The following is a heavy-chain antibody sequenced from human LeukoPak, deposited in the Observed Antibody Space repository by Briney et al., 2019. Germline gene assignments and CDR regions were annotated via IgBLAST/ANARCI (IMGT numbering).Heavy chain of an antibody. CDR2: INWNGGST. Sequence: GGSLRLSCAASGFIFDDYGMSCVRQAPGKGLEWVSGINWNGGSTGYGDSAKGRFTISRDNAKNSLYLQMNSLRAEDTALYYCARAFKYSMSGYYFDYWGQGTLVTVSS. V-gene: IGHV3-20*04. CDR1: GFIFDDYG. D-gene: IGHD2-21*01. CDR3: ARAFKYSMSGYYFDY. J-gene: IGHJ4*02.